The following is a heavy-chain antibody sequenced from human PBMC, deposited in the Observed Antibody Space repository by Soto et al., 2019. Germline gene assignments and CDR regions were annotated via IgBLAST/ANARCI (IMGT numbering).Heavy chain of an antibody. CDR3: ARGKGYYDSSGYYPLDY. J-gene: IGHJ4*02. CDR1: GYTFTNYA. V-gene: IGHV1-3*01. Sequence: ASVKVSCKASGYTFTNYAMHWVRQAPGQRLEWMGWINAGNGNTKYSQEFQGRVTITRDTSASTAYMELSSLRSEDTAVYYCARGKGYYDSSGYYPLDYWGQGTLVTVSS. CDR2: INAGNGNT. D-gene: IGHD3-22*01.